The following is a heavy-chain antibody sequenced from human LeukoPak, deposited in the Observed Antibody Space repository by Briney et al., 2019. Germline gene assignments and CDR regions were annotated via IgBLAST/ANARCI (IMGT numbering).Heavy chain of an antibody. CDR2: INPNSGAT. V-gene: IGHV1-2*02. CDR3: ARAEGAVYGMDV. J-gene: IGHJ6*02. CDR1: GYTFSGYY. D-gene: IGHD4-11*01. Sequence: GASVKVSCKASGYTFSGYYMHWVRQAPGQGLERMGWINPNSGATTYAQKFQGRVTLTRDTSISTAYMELNSLRSDDTAVFYCARAEGAVYGMDVWGQGTTVTVSS.